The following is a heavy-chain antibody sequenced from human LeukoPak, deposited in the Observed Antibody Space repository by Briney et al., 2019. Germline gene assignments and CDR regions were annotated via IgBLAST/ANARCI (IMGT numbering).Heavy chain of an antibody. Sequence: PGGSLRLSCAASGFTFSSYGMHWVRQAPGKGLEWVAVIWYDGSKEYLADSVKGRFAISRDNSKNTVYLQMNSLKTEDTAVYYCARVIGWSLFVCWGQGTLVTVSS. CDR2: IWYDGSKE. V-gene: IGHV3-33*01. J-gene: IGHJ4*02. D-gene: IGHD2-15*01. CDR3: ARVIGWSLFVC. CDR1: GFTFSSYG.